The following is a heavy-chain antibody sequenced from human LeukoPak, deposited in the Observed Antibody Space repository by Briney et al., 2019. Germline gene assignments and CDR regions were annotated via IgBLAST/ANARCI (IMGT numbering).Heavy chain of an antibody. CDR1: GFTFSSYT. Sequence: GGSLRLSCAASGFTFSSYTMNWVGQAPGKWLEWVSGISGSGRRTYYADSVKGRFTISRDNSKNTLYLQMNSLRAEDTAIYYCAKDLRYCGGDCYSADAFDIWGQGTMVTVSS. D-gene: IGHD2-21*01. V-gene: IGHV3-23*01. CDR3: AKDLRYCGGDCYSADAFDI. CDR2: ISGSGRRT. J-gene: IGHJ3*02.